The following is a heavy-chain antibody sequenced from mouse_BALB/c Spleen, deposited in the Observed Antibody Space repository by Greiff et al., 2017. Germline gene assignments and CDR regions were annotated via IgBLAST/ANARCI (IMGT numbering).Heavy chain of an antibody. CDR3: ARERVNGSYPFAY. Sequence: DVHLVESGGGLVKPGGSLKLSCAASGFTFSDYYMYWVRQTPEKRLEWVATISDGGSYTYYPDSVKGRFTISRDNAKNTLYLQMSRLKSEDTAMYYCARERVNGSYPFAYWGQGTLVTVSA. D-gene: IGHD1-1*02. V-gene: IGHV5-4*02. J-gene: IGHJ3*01. CDR1: GFTFSDYY. CDR2: ISDGGSYT.